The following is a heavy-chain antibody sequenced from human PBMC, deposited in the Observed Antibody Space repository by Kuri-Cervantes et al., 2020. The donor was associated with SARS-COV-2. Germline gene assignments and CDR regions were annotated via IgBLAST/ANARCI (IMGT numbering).Heavy chain of an antibody. CDR2: IDPSDSYT. Sequence: GGSLRLSCKGSGFSFTSYFISWVRQMPGKGLEWMGRIDPSDSYTNYSPSFQGHVTFSADKSINTAYLQWSGLRASDTAIYYCAIFFIPGVVDYWGPGTPVTVSS. CDR3: AIFFIPGVVDY. D-gene: IGHD2-21*01. CDR1: GFSFTSYF. J-gene: IGHJ4*02. V-gene: IGHV5-10-1*01.